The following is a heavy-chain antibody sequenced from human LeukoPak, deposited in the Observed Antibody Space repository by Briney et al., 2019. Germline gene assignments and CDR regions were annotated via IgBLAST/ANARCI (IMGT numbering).Heavy chain of an antibody. V-gene: IGHV3-30*04. CDR1: GFTFSSYA. CDR3: ARCIAVAGDLYYYGMDV. J-gene: IGHJ6*02. Sequence: GGSLRLSCAASGFTFSSYAMHWVRQAPGKGLEWVAVISYGGSNKYYADSVKGRFTISRDNSKNTLYLQMNSLRAEDTAVYYCARCIAVAGDLYYYGMDVWGQGTTVTVSS. D-gene: IGHD6-19*01. CDR2: ISYGGSNK.